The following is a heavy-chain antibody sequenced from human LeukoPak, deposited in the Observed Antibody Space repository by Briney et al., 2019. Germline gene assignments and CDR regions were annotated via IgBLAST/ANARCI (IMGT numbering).Heavy chain of an antibody. Sequence: TSETLSLTCTVSGGSISSYYWSWIRQPPGKGLEWIGYTYYSGSTNYNPSLKSRVTISVDTSKNQFSLKLSSVTAADTAVYYCARVYSSSGGVGKNWFDPWGQGTLVTVSS. CDR3: ARVYSSSGGVGKNWFDP. V-gene: IGHV4-59*08. J-gene: IGHJ5*02. D-gene: IGHD6-6*01. CDR2: TYYSGST. CDR1: GGSISSYY.